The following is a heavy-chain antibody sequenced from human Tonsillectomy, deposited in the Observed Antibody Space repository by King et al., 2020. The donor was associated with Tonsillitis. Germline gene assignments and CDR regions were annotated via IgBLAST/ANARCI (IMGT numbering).Heavy chain of an antibody. J-gene: IGHJ6*02. CDR3: AREGKRWPGGYYYGMDV. Sequence: QLVQSGAEVKKPGASVKVSCKASGYTFTSYDINWVRQATGQGLEWMGWMNPNSGNTGYAQKFQGRVTMTRNTSIRTAYMELSSLRSDDTAVYYCAREGKRWPGGYYYGMDVWGQGTTVTVSS. V-gene: IGHV1-8*01. CDR2: MNPNSGNT. D-gene: IGHD3-10*01. CDR1: GYTFTSYD.